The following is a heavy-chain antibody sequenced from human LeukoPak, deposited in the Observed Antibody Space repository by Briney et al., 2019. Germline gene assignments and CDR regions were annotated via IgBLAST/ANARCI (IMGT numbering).Heavy chain of an antibody. CDR2: ISGSGGST. CDR3: AKDWDYYDSSGLYYFDY. CDR1: GFTVSSNY. D-gene: IGHD3-22*01. Sequence: GGSLRLSCAASGFTVSSNYMSWVRQAPGKGLEWVSAISGSGGSTYYADSVKGRFTISRDNSKNTLYLQMNSLRAEDTAVYYCAKDWDYYDSSGLYYFDYWGQGTLVTVSS. J-gene: IGHJ4*02. V-gene: IGHV3-23*01.